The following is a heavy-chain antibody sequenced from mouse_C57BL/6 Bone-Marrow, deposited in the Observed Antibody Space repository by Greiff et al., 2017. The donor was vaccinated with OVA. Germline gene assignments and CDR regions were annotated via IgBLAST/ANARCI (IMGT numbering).Heavy chain of an antibody. Sequence: VQLQESGAELAKPGASVKLSCKASGYTFTSYWMHWVKQRPGQGLEWIGYINPSSGYTKYTQKFKDKATLTADKSSSTAYMQLSSLTYEDSAVYYCTHYYGSSYGYFDVWGTGTTVTVSS. D-gene: IGHD1-1*01. CDR2: INPSSGYT. V-gene: IGHV1-7*01. J-gene: IGHJ1*03. CDR3: THYYGSSYGYFDV. CDR1: GYTFTSYW.